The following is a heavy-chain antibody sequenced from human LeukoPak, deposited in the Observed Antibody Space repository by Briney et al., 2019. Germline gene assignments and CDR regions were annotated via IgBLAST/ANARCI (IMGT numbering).Heavy chain of an antibody. Sequence: ASVKVSCKASGYTFTSYAMHWVRQAPGQRLEWMGWINAGNGNTKYSQKFQGRVTITRDTSASTAYMELSSLRSEDTAVYYCARWKDDYGDYGGFDYWGQGTLVTVSS. J-gene: IGHJ4*02. V-gene: IGHV1-3*01. CDR3: ARWKDDYGDYGGFDY. CDR2: INAGNGNT. CDR1: GYTFTSYA. D-gene: IGHD4-17*01.